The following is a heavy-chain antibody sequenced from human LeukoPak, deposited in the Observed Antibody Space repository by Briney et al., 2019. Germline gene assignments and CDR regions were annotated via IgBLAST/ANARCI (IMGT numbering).Heavy chain of an antibody. CDR2: VYYSGST. D-gene: IGHD5-24*01. J-gene: IGHJ4*02. Sequence: SETLSLTCTVSGGSISTYYWSWIRQPPGQGLEWIGYVYYSGSTNYNPSLKSRVTISVDTSKNQFSLKLSSVTAADTAVYYCARDRGDGYSPIDYWGQGTLVTVSS. V-gene: IGHV4-59*12. CDR3: ARDRGDGYSPIDY. CDR1: GGSISTYY.